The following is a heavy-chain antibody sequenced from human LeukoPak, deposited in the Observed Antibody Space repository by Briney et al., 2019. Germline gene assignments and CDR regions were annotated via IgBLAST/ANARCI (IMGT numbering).Heavy chain of an antibody. CDR1: GFTFDENG. V-gene: IGHV3-20*04. CDR3: AKDYSSGYYLFDY. Sequence: AGGSLRLSCEASGFTFDENGMSWVRQAPGKGLEWVSGINRNGGSTTYADSVKGRFTISRDNAKKYLYLEMNSLRAEDTALYYCAKDYSSGYYLFDYWGQGTLVTVSS. D-gene: IGHD3-22*01. J-gene: IGHJ4*02. CDR2: INRNGGST.